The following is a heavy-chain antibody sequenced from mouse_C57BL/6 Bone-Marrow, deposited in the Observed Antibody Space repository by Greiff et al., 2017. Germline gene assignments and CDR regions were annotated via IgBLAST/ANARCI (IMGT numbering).Heavy chain of an antibody. J-gene: IGHJ2*01. CDR3: TTVMVTTFYYFDY. V-gene: IGHV14-4*01. CDR2: IDPENGDT. D-gene: IGHD2-2*01. CDR1: GFNIKDDY. Sequence: VQLQQSGAELVRPGASVKLSCTASGFNIKDDYMHWVKQRPEQGLEWIGWIDPENGDTEYASKFQGKATITADTSSNTAYLQLSSLTSEDTAVYYCTTVMVTTFYYFDYWGQGTTLTVSS.